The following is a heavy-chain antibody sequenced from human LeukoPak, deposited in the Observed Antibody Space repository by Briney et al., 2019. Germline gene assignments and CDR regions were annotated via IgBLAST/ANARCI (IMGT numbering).Heavy chain of an antibody. V-gene: IGHV1-46*01. CDR2: INPSGGST. D-gene: IGHD5-18*01. CDR3: ARDGIQNRVYYYYHVDV. Sequence: ASVKVSCKASGYTFTSYYMHWVRQAPGQGLEWMGIINPSGGSTSYAQKFQGRVTMTRDMSTSTVYMELSSLRSEDTAVYYCARDGIQNRVYYYYHVDVWGKGTTVTVSS. J-gene: IGHJ6*03. CDR1: GYTFTSYY.